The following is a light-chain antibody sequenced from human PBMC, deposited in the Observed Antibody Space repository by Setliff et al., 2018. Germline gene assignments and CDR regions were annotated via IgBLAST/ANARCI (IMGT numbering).Light chain of an antibody. CDR3: NSYTSSTTVV. CDR2: EVI. CDR1: SSDVGGYNY. J-gene: IGLJ2*01. Sequence: QSALAQPASVSGSPGQSITISCTVSSSDVGGYNYVSWYQQHPGKAPKLMIYEVINRPSGVSNRFSGSKSGNTASLTISGLQAEDEADYYCNSYTSSTTVVFGGGTKVTVL. V-gene: IGLV2-14*01.